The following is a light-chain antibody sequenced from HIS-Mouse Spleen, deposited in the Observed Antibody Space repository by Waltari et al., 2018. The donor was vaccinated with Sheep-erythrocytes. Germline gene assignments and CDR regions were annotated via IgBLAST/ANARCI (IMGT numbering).Light chain of an antibody. CDR2: EGS. J-gene: IGLJ3*02. V-gene: IGLV2-23*01. CDR1: SSDVGSYNL. CDR3: CSYAGSSTPWV. Sequence: QSALTQPASVSGSPGQSITISRTGTSSDVGSYNLGSWYQQHPGKAPKLMIYEGSKRPSGVSNRFSGSKSGNTASLTISGLQAEDEADYYCCSYAGSSTPWVFGGGTKLTVL.